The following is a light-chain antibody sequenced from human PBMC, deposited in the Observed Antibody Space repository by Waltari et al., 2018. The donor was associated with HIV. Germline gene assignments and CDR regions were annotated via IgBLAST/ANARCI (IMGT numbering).Light chain of an antibody. CDR3: QQYNNWPPWT. CDR1: QSVSSN. CDR2: SAS. Sequence: EIVMTQSPATLSVSPGERATLSCRASQSVSSNLAWYQQKPGQAPRLLIYSASTRATGIPARFSGSGSGTEFTLTISSLQSEEFAVYYCQQYNNWPPWTFGQGTKVEI. V-gene: IGKV3-15*01. J-gene: IGKJ1*01.